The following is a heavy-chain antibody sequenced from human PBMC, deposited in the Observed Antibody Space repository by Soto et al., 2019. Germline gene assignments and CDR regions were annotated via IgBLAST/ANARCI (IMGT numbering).Heavy chain of an antibody. J-gene: IGHJ6*02. V-gene: IGHV3-43*01. CDR2: ISWDGGST. CDR3: AKNIVVVPAQLRSYGMHX. D-gene: IGHD2-2*01. Sequence: GGSLRLSCAASGFTFDDYTMHWVRQAPGKGLEWVSVISWDGGSTYYADSVKGRFTISRDNSKNSLYLQMNSLRTEDTALYYCAKNIVVVPAQLRSYGMHXWGQGTTLTIS. CDR1: GFTFDDYT.